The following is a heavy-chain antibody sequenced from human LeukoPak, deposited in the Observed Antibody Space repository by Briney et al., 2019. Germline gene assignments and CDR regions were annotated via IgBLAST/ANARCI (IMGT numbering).Heavy chain of an antibody. CDR2: IYHSGST. D-gene: IGHD2-8*01. CDR3: ARNRDIVLMVYGAWSY. J-gene: IGHJ4*01. V-gene: IGHV4-38-2*01. Sequence: PSETLFLTCAVSAYCISSGYYWGWIRQPPGKGLEWIGSIYHSGSTYYNPSLKSRVTISVDTSKNQFSLKLSSVTDADTAVYYCARNRDIVLMVYGAWSYWGQGTLATVAS. CDR1: AYCISSGYY.